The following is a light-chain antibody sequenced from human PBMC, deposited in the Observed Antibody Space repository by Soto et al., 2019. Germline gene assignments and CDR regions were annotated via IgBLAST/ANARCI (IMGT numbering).Light chain of an antibody. CDR2: KAS. Sequence: DIQMTQSPSTLSASVGDRVTITCRASQSISSWLARYQQKPGKAPKLLIYKASSLETEVPSRFSGSESGTEFTLTISSLQPDDFATYYCQQYNSYSPYTFGQGTKLEIK. J-gene: IGKJ2*01. V-gene: IGKV1-5*03. CDR3: QQYNSYSPYT. CDR1: QSISSW.